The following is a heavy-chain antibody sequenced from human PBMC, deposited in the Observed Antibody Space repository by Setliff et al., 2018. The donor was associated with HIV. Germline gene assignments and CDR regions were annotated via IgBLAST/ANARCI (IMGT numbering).Heavy chain of an antibody. Sequence: PSETLSLTCAVSGGSISSGGYSWSWIRQPPGKGLEWIGYIYYSGSANYTPSLKSRVTISGDPSNNQLSLSLSSVTAADTAVYYCARIPQLLDYAMDVWGQGTTVTVSS. V-gene: IGHV4-61*08. J-gene: IGHJ6*02. CDR1: GGSISSGGYS. D-gene: IGHD2-2*01. CDR2: IYYSGSA. CDR3: ARIPQLLDYAMDV.